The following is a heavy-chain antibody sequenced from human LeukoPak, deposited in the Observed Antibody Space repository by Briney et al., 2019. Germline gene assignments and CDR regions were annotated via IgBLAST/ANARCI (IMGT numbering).Heavy chain of an antibody. J-gene: IGHJ4*02. CDR1: GFTFSNYA. V-gene: IGHV3-23*01. Sequence: GGSLRLSCAASGFTFSNYAMSWVRQAPGKGLEWVSGISNGGGGTYYADSVKGRFTISRDNAKNSLYLQMNSLRAEDTAVYYCARFTRWSTKSFDYWGQGTLVTVSS. D-gene: IGHD1-1*01. CDR3: ARFTRWSTKSFDY. CDR2: ISNGGGGT.